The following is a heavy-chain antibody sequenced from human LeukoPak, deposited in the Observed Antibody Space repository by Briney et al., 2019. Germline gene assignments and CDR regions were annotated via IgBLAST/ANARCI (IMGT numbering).Heavy chain of an antibody. CDR3: ATKQWLAPPPDS. CDR2: INTDGTVT. Sequence: TGGSLRLSCAASGFTFSKYWMLWVRQAPGKGLESVSRINTDGTVTTYADSVKGRFTVSRDNADNTMFPQMNSVRDEDTAVYYCATKQWLAPPPDSWGQGTPVTVSS. J-gene: IGHJ4*02. D-gene: IGHD6-19*01. CDR1: GFTFSKYW. V-gene: IGHV3-74*01.